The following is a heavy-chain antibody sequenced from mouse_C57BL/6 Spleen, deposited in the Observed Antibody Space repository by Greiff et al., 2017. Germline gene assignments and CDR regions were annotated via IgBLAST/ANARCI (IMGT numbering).Heavy chain of an antibody. D-gene: IGHD2-1*01. CDR1: GYSITSGYY. V-gene: IGHV3-6*01. CDR3: VRNYDFDY. CDR2: ISYDGSN. Sequence: VQLKESGPGLVKPSQSLSLTCSVTGYSITSGYYWNWIRQFPGNKLEWMGYISYDGSNNYNPSLKNRISITRDTSKNQFFLKLNSVTTEDTATYYCVRNYDFDYWGQGTTLTVSS. J-gene: IGHJ2*01.